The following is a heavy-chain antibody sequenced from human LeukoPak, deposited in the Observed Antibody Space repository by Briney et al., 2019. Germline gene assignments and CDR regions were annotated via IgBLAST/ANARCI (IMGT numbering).Heavy chain of an antibody. Sequence: GGSLRLSCAASGFTFSTYSMNWVRQAPGKRLEWVSSISSSSSYIYYADSVKGRFTISRDNAKNSLYLQMNSLRVEDTAVYYCARDLAPIGSYNWFDPWGQGTLVTVSS. V-gene: IGHV3-21*01. CDR3: ARDLAPIGSYNWFDP. CDR1: GFTFSTYS. CDR2: ISSSSSYI. D-gene: IGHD5/OR15-5a*01. J-gene: IGHJ5*02.